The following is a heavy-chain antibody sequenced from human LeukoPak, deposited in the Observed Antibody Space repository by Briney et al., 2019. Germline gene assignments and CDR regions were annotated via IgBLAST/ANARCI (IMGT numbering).Heavy chain of an antibody. Sequence: PSETLSLTCAVFGYSISSGYYWGWIRQPPGKGLEWIGSIYHSGSTYYNPSLKSRVTISEDTSKNQFSLKLSSVTAADTAVYYCARVYSSGWYKGYYFDYWGQGTLVTVSS. CDR1: GYSISSGYY. J-gene: IGHJ4*02. CDR3: ARVYSSGWYKGYYFDY. V-gene: IGHV4-38-2*01. CDR2: IYHSGST. D-gene: IGHD6-19*01.